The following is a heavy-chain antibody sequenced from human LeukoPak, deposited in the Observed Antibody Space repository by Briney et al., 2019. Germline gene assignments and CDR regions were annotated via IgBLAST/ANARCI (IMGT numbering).Heavy chain of an antibody. Sequence: ASVKVSCKASGYTFTDYYMHWVRQVPGQGPEWMGWINPKSGGTDYAQRFQGRVTMTRDTSISTAYMELSRLRSDDTAVYFCARDSELYNWFDPWGQGTLVTVSS. CDR3: ARDSELYNWFDP. CDR1: GYTFTDYY. J-gene: IGHJ5*02. D-gene: IGHD1-14*01. CDR2: INPKSGGT. V-gene: IGHV1-2*02.